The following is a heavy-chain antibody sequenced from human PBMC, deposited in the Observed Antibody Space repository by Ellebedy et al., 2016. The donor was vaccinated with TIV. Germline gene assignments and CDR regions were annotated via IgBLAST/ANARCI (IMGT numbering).Heavy chain of an antibody. CDR2: INAGNGYT. D-gene: IGHD3-22*01. CDR3: ARAVASGYSHYYFDY. Sequence: AASVKVSCKASGYTFTSYAMHWVRQAPGQRLEWMGWINAGNGYTKYSQKFQGRVTITRDTSASTANMELSSLRSEDTAVYYCARAVASGYSHYYFDYWGQGTLVTVSS. V-gene: IGHV1-3*01. CDR1: GYTFTSYA. J-gene: IGHJ4*02.